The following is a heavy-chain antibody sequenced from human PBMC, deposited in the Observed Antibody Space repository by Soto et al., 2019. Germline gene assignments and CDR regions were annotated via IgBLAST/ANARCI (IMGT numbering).Heavy chain of an antibody. CDR1: GFDFSSYA. CDR2: ISYDGNYI. J-gene: IGHJ6*02. CDR3: AKGILSATIGPYAMDV. Sequence: QVQLEESGGGVVQPGASLRLSCEASGFDFSSYAMHWVRQAPGKGLEWVGVISYDGNYIYYADSVKGRFTISRDNSKNTLYVQVNSLRPEDTAVYYCAKGILSATIGPYAMDVWGQGTTVTVSS. D-gene: IGHD3-16*01. V-gene: IGHV3-30*18.